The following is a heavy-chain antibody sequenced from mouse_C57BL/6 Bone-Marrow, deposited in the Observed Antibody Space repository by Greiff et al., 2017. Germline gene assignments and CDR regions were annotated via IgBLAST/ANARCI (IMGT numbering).Heavy chain of an antibody. CDR2: IYPRSGNT. CDR3: ARFGDYDGDY. Sequence: VKLMESGAELARPGASVKLSCKASGYTFTSYGISWVKQRTGQGLEWIGEIYPRSGNTYYNEKFKGKATLTADKSSSTAYMELRSLTSEDSAVYFCARFGDYDGDYWGQGTTLTVSS. CDR1: GYTFTSYG. V-gene: IGHV1-81*01. D-gene: IGHD2-4*01. J-gene: IGHJ2*01.